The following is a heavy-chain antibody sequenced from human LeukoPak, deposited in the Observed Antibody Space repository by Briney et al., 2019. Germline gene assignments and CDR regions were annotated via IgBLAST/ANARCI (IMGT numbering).Heavy chain of an antibody. D-gene: IGHD6-25*01. J-gene: IGHJ3*02. V-gene: IGHV3-73*01. CDR2: IRSKANSYAT. CDR3: TRSTLAAGLGI. Sequence: GSLRLSCAASGFTFSGSAMHWVRQASGKGLEWVGRIRSKANSYATAYAASVKGRFTISRDDSKNTAYLQMNSLKTEDTAVYYCTRSTLAAGLGIWGQGTMVTVSS. CDR1: GFTFSGSA.